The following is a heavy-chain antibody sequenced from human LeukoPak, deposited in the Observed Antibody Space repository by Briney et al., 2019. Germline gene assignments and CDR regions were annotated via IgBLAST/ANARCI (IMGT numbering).Heavy chain of an antibody. CDR1: GGSISSTSYY. CDR3: ARATRSGYDAYYFDS. Sequence: PSETLSLTCTVSGGSISSTSYYWGWIRQPPGKGLEWIGSIYYSGNTYYHPSLKSRVTLLLDTSKNLFSLKVSSVTAADTAVYYCARATRSGYDAYYFDSWGQGTLVTVSS. CDR2: IYYSGNT. V-gene: IGHV4-39*07. D-gene: IGHD5-12*01. J-gene: IGHJ4*02.